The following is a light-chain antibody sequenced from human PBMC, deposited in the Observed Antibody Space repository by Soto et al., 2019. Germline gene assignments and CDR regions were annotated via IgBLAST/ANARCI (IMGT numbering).Light chain of an antibody. J-gene: IGLJ3*02. Sequence: QSVLTQPASVSGSPGQSITISCTGTSYDVGAYNYVSWYQQHPGKAPKLMISEVSNRPSGISNRFSGSKSGNTASLTISVLQAEDEADYYCNSYTIASTWVFGGGTKVTVL. CDR2: EVS. CDR1: SYDVGAYNY. CDR3: NSYTIASTWV. V-gene: IGLV2-14*01.